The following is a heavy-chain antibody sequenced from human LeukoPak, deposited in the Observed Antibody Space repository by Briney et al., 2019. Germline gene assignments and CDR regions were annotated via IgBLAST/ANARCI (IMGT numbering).Heavy chain of an antibody. J-gene: IGHJ4*02. CDR2: AYYRSKWYI. V-gene: IGHV6-1*01. D-gene: IGHD3-10*01. Sequence: SQTLSLTCAISGDSVSGSPAVWSWIRQSPSRGLEWLGRAYYRSKWYIDYAVSVKGRITITPDTSKNQFSLQLNSVTPEDTAVYYCARGEVRGGTNFDYWGQGTLVTVSS. CDR1: GDSVSGSPAV. CDR3: ARGEVRGGTNFDY.